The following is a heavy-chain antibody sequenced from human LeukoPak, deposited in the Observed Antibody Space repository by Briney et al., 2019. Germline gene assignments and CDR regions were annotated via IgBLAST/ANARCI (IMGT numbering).Heavy chain of an antibody. CDR2: IYYSGST. CDR3: ASSSRHYYDSSGYFDY. CDR1: GGSISSYY. Sequence: SETLSLTCTVSGGSISSYYWSWIRQPPGKGLEWIGYIYYSGSTNYNPSLKSRVTISVDMSKNQFSLKLSSVTAADTAVYYCASSSRHYYDSSGYFDYWGQGTLVTVSS. D-gene: IGHD3-22*01. V-gene: IGHV4-59*01. J-gene: IGHJ4*02.